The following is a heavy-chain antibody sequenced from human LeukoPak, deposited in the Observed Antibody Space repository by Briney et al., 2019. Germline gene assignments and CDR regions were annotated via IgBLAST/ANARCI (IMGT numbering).Heavy chain of an antibody. Sequence: GGSLRLSCAASGFTFSSYGMHWVRQAPGKGLEWVAFIRYDGSNKYYADSVKGRFTISRDNSKNTLYLQMNSLRAEDTAVYYCARGESGSYFFDYWGQGALVTVSS. CDR2: IRYDGSNK. D-gene: IGHD1-26*01. V-gene: IGHV3-30*02. J-gene: IGHJ4*02. CDR1: GFTFSSYG. CDR3: ARGESGSYFFDY.